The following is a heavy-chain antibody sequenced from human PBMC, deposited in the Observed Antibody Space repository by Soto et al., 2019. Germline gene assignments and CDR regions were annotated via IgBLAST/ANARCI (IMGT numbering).Heavy chain of an antibody. D-gene: IGHD2-2*01. V-gene: IGHV4-39*02. CDR1: GGSISSGPYS. CDR2: FHYGEST. CDR3: ARLGGFCSSTNCYGYYAMDV. Sequence: QLQLQESGPGLVKPSETLSLTCTVSGGSISSGPYSWGWIRQPPGEGLEWIATFHYGESTHYNPSLERGGTVSVDTSQDHFSLKVSSVTVADTAVYYCARLGGFCSSTNCYGYYAMDVWGQGTTVTVSS. J-gene: IGHJ6*02.